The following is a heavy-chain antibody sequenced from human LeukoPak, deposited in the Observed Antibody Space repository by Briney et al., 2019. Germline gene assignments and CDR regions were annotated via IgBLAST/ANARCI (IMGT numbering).Heavy chain of an antibody. CDR3: ARDVPGSIGSTARFDP. CDR1: GYTFTTYP. CDR2: ISTYNGNT. V-gene: IGHV1-3*04. J-gene: IGHJ5*02. Sequence: ASVKVSCKTSGYTFTTYPMYGVRQAPGQRLGCMGWISTYNGNTNYAQKFHGRVTITTDTSTSTAYMELRSLRSDDTAIYYCARDVPGSIGSTARFDPWGQGTLVTVSS. D-gene: IGHD3-10*01.